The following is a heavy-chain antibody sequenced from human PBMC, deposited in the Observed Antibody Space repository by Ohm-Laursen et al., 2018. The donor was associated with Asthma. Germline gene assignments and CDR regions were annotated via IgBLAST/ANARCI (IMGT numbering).Heavy chain of an antibody. CDR2: ISAYNGNT. Sequence: SSVKVSCKASGYTFTSYGISWVRQAPGQGLEWMGWISAYNGNTNYAQKLQGRITMTTDTSTSTAYMELRSLRSDDTAVYYCARDSLDYYDSSGHAFDIWGQGTMVTVSS. CDR1: GYTFTSYG. D-gene: IGHD3-22*01. V-gene: IGHV1-18*01. J-gene: IGHJ3*02. CDR3: ARDSLDYYDSSGHAFDI.